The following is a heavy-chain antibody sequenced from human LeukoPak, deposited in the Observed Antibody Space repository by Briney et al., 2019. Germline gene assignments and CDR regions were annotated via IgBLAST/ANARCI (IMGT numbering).Heavy chain of an antibody. Sequence: GASVKVSCKASGYTFTSYGISWVRQAPGQGLEWMGCISAYNGNTNYAQKLQGRVTMTTDTSTSTAYMELRSLRSDDTAVYYCARDPLEWELPRGTTRFDYWGQGTLVTVSS. V-gene: IGHV1-18*01. D-gene: IGHD1-26*01. CDR2: ISAYNGNT. CDR1: GYTFTSYG. J-gene: IGHJ4*02. CDR3: ARDPLEWELPRGTTRFDY.